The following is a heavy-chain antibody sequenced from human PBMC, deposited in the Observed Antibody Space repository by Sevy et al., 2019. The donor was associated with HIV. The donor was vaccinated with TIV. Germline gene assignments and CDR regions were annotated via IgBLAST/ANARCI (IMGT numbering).Heavy chain of an antibody. V-gene: IGHV3-30-3*01. J-gene: IGHJ4*02. Sequence: GGSLRLSCAASGFTFSSYAMHWVRQAPGKGLEWVAVISYDGSNKYYADSVKGRFTISRDNSKNTLYLQRNSLRAEDTAVYYCAREAISGLDYWGQGTLVTVSS. CDR2: ISYDGSNK. D-gene: IGHD6-19*01. CDR1: GFTFSSYA. CDR3: AREAISGLDY.